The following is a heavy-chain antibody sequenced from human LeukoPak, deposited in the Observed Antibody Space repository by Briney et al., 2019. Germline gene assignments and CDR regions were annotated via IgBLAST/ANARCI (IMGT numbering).Heavy chain of an antibody. D-gene: IGHD2-2*01. CDR3: AKGATYCTSTSCPDVFDI. CDR1: GFTFSNYG. CDR2: IWYGESNK. J-gene: IGHJ3*02. Sequence: PGGSLRLSCAASGFTFSNYGMNWVRQAPGKGLEWVAVIWYGESNKYYADSVKGRFTISRDNSKNTLYLQMNSLRAEDTAVYYCAKGATYCTSTSCPDVFDIWGQGTMATVSS. V-gene: IGHV3-30*02.